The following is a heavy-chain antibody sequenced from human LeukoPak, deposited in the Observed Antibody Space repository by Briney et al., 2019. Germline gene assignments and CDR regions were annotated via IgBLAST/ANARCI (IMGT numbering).Heavy chain of an antibody. Sequence: GGSLRLSCAASGFMFSTYDMNWVRQSPTKGLEWVSYISTSGSIIYYADSVKGRFAISRDNAKNLLYLQMSSLRVEDTAVYHCARGEWFDPWGQGTLVTVSS. V-gene: IGHV3-48*03. CDR3: ARGEWFDP. CDR2: ISTSGSII. J-gene: IGHJ5*02. D-gene: IGHD3-16*01. CDR1: GFMFSTYD.